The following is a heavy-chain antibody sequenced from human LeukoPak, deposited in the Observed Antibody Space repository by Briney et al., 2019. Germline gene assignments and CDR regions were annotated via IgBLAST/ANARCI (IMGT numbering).Heavy chain of an antibody. Sequence: PSETLSLTCTVSGGSISSYYWSWIRQPPGKELEWIGYIYYSGSTNYNPSLKSRVTISVDTSKNQFSLKLSSVTAADTAVYYCARPPYYYGSGPPDYWGQGTLVTVSS. CDR1: GGSISSYY. V-gene: IGHV4-59*01. D-gene: IGHD3-10*01. J-gene: IGHJ4*02. CDR3: ARPPYYYGSGPPDY. CDR2: IYYSGST.